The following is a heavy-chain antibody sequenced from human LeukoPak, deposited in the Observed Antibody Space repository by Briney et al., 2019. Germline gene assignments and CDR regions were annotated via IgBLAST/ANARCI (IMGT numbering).Heavy chain of an antibody. J-gene: IGHJ4*02. Sequence: SETLSLTCAVYGGSFSGYYWSWIRQPPGKGLEWIGEINHSGSTSYNPSLKSRVTISVDTSKNQFSLKLSSVTAADTAVYYCARGRGYCSGGSCQASYFDYWGQGTLVTVSS. CDR2: INHSGST. D-gene: IGHD2-15*01. V-gene: IGHV4-34*01. CDR3: ARGRGYCSGGSCQASYFDY. CDR1: GGSFSGYY.